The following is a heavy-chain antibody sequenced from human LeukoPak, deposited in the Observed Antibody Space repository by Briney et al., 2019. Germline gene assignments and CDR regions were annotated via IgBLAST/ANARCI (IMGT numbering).Heavy chain of an antibody. V-gene: IGHV4-59*08. CDR3: ARHRGNGYDRDFDI. D-gene: IGHD3-22*01. Sequence: PSETLSLTCSVSGGSISGYYWSWIRQPPGEGLEWIGYISYSGNTNYIPSLKSRVTISVDTSKNQFSLKLTSVTAADTAVYYCARHRGNGYDRDFDIWGQGTMVTVSS. CDR1: GGSISGYY. J-gene: IGHJ3*02. CDR2: ISYSGNT.